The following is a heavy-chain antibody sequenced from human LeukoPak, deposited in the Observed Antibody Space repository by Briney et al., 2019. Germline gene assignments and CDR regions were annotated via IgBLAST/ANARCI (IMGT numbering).Heavy chain of an antibody. V-gene: IGHV4-59*01. D-gene: IGHD2-15*01. Sequence: SETLSLTCAVYGGSFSGYYWSWIRQPPGKGLEWIGYSYYSGSTNYKPSLKSRVTISVDTSKNQFSLKLSSVTAADTAVYYCARTGIIGYCSGGSCPFDYWGQGTLVTVSS. J-gene: IGHJ4*02. CDR2: SYYSGST. CDR3: ARTGIIGYCSGGSCPFDY. CDR1: GGSFSGYY.